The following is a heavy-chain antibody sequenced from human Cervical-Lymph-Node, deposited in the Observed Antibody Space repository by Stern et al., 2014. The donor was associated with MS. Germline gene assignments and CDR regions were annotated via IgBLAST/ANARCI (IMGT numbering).Heavy chain of an antibody. Sequence: VQLVESGGGVVQPGRSLTLSCAASGFTFSSYGMHWVRQAPGKGLEWLAGISYDGSNKYYADSVKARFTITRDNSKNTLYLQMNSLRAEDTAVYYCAKATTVTLDYWGQGTLVTVSS. D-gene: IGHD4-11*01. CDR1: GFTFSSYG. J-gene: IGHJ4*02. CDR3: AKATTVTLDY. V-gene: IGHV3-30*18. CDR2: ISYDGSNK.